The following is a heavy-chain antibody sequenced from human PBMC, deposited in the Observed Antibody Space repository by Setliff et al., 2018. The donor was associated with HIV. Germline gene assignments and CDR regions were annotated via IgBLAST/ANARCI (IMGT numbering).Heavy chain of an antibody. CDR3: TAHTGDMGIA. D-gene: IGHD6-13*01. V-gene: IGHV3-15*01. J-gene: IGHJ4*02. Sequence: GESLKISCAASGFTFSNAWMSWVRQAPGKGLEWVGRIKSKTDGGTTDYAAPVKGRFTISRDDSKNTLYLQMNSLKTEDTAVYYCTAHTGDMGIAWGQGTLVTVSS. CDR2: IKSKTDGGTT. CDR1: GFTFSNAW.